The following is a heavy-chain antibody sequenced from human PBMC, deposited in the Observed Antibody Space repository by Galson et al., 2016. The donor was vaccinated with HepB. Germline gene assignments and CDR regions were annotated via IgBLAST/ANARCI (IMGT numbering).Heavy chain of an antibody. J-gene: IGHJ2*01. CDR3: ARALSSSGWTYWYFDL. CDR1: RFTFINSW. D-gene: IGHD6-19*01. Sequence: SLRLSCAASRFTFINSWMSWVRQAPGKGLEWVANIKQDGGEKYYVDSVKGRFTISRDNAKNSLLLQMNGLRAEDTAVYYCARALSSSGWTYWYFDLWGRGTLVTVSS. CDR2: IKQDGGEK. V-gene: IGHV3-7*03.